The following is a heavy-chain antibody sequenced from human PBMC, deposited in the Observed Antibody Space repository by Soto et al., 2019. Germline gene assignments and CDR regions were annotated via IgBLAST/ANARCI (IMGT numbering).Heavy chain of an antibody. CDR1: GFTFDDYT. Sequence: PGGSLRLSCAASGFTFDDYTMHWVRQAPGKGLEWVSLISWDGGSTYYADSVKGRFTISRDNSKNSLYLQMNSLRTEDTALYYCAKDIEGRAPSSPSYYGMDVWGQGTTVTVSS. V-gene: IGHV3-43*01. D-gene: IGHD2-2*01. CDR2: ISWDGGST. CDR3: AKDIEGRAPSSPSYYGMDV. J-gene: IGHJ6*02.